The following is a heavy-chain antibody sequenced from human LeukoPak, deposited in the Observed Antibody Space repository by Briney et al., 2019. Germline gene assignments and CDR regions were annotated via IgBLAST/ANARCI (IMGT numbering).Heavy chain of an antibody. CDR2: ISDAGSNK. D-gene: IGHD2-15*01. CDR3: AREDGYCSGGNCYSYFDS. CDR1: GFTFSSYA. V-gene: IGHV3-30-3*01. J-gene: IGHJ4*02. Sequence: GGSLRLSCAASGFTFSSYAMHWVRQAPGKGLEWVAVISDAGSNKYYADSVKGRFTISRDNSKNTLYLQMNSLRAEDTAVYFCAREDGYCSGGNCYSYFDSWGQGTLVTVSS.